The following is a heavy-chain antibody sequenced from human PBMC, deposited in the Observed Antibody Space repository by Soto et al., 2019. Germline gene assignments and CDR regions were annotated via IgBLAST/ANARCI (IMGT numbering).Heavy chain of an antibody. V-gene: IGHV3-30*18. Sequence: PGGSLRLSCAASGFTFSSYGMHWVRQAPGKGLEWVAVISYDGSNKYYADSVKGRFTISRDNSKNTLYLQMNSLRAEDTAVYYCAKVEDIVLVPAAKPYYYYYGMDVWGQGTTVTVSS. D-gene: IGHD2-2*01. CDR2: ISYDGSNK. CDR1: GFTFSSYG. J-gene: IGHJ6*02. CDR3: AKVEDIVLVPAAKPYYYYYGMDV.